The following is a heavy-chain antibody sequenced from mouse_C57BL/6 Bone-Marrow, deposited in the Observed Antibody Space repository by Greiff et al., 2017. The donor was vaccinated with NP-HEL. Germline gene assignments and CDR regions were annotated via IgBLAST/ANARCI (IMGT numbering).Heavy chain of an antibody. CDR2: IYPRDGST. CDR1: GYTFTDHT. V-gene: IGHV1-78*01. D-gene: IGHD2-1*01. Sequence: VQLQQSDAELVKPGASVQISCKVSGYTFTDHTIHWMKQRPEQGLEWIGYIYPRDGSTKYNEKFKGKATLTADKSSSTAYMQLNSLTSEDSAVYFWATHIYYGNYNYFDYWGQGTTLTVSS. J-gene: IGHJ2*01. CDR3: ATHIYYGNYNYFDY.